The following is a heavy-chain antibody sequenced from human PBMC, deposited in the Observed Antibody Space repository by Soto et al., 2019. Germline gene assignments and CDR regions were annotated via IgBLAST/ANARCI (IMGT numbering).Heavy chain of an antibody. CDR1: GGSISNYY. J-gene: IGHJ5*02. V-gene: IGHV4-4*07. CDR3: VRDSEPRYFNNWFDP. Sequence: SETLSLTCTVSGGSISNYYWSWIRQSAGKGLEWIGRIYFIGTANYNPSLKGRVTMSVDTSKNEISLNLNSVTAADTAIYCCVRDSEPRYFNNWFDPWGQGTQVTVSS. D-gene: IGHD3-10*01. CDR2: IYFIGTA.